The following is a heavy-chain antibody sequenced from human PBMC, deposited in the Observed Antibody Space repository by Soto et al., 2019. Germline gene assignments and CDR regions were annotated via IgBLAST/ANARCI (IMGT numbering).Heavy chain of an antibody. D-gene: IGHD1-1*01. CDR1: GYTFTSYD. J-gene: IGHJ4*02. V-gene: IGHV1-8*01. CDR2: MNPNTGNS. CDR3: ARRAETNGWNGFGADKYYFDF. Sequence: EVSVKVYCKASGYTFTSYDIYWQRQTTGQGLERMGRMNPNTGNSGYAQKFHGRVTTTSDTSISTSHIELSSLRSEDTAVYYCARRAETNGWNGFGADKYYFDFWGQGTLVTVSS.